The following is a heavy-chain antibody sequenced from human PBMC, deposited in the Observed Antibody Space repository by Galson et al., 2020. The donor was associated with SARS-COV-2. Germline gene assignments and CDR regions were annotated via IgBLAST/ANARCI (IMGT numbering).Heavy chain of an antibody. J-gene: IGHJ4*02. CDR2: IYYSGST. V-gene: IGHV4-31*03. D-gene: IGHD1-26*01. CDR1: GGSISSGGYY. Sequence: SETLSLTCTVSGGSISSGGYYWSWIRQHPGKGLEWIGYIYYSGSTYYNPSLKSRVTISVDTSKNQFSLKLSSVTAADTAVYYCARGRRGWELPSFDYWGQGTLVTVSS. CDR3: ARGRRGWELPSFDY.